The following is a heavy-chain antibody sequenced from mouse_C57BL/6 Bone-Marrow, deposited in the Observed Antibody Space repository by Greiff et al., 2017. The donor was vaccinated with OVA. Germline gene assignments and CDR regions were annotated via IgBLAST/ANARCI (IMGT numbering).Heavy chain of an antibody. J-gene: IGHJ2*01. CDR2: IYPGGGYT. V-gene: IGHV1-63*01. CDR3: ARYDGYYSFYFDY. CDR1: GYTFTNYW. D-gene: IGHD2-3*01. Sequence: VKLQESGAELVRPGTSVKMSCKASGYTFTNYWIGWAKQRPGHGLEWIGDIYPGGGYTNYNEKFKGKATLTADKSSSTAYMQFSSLTSEDSAIYYCARYDGYYSFYFDYWGQGTTLTVSS.